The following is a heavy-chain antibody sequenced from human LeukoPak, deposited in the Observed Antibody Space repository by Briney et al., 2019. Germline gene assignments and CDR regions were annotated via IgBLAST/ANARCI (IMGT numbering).Heavy chain of an antibody. CDR2: IYYSGST. D-gene: IGHD3-10*01. Sequence: SEALSLTCTVSGGSISSYYWSWIRQPPGKGLEWIGYIYYSGSTNYNPSLKSRVTISVDTSKNQFSLKLSSVTAADTAVYYCARTVITMVRGVIEPDAFDIRGQGTMVTVSS. J-gene: IGHJ3*02. CDR1: GGSISSYY. CDR3: ARTVITMVRGVIEPDAFDI. V-gene: IGHV4-59*01.